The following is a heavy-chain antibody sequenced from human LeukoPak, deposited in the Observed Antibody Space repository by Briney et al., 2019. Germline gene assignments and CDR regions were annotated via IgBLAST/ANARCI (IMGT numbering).Heavy chain of an antibody. V-gene: IGHV3-48*01. J-gene: IGHJ4*02. CDR1: GFTFSSYS. CDR3: AREAGGWVLLDYFDY. Sequence: GGSLRLSCAASGFTFSSYSMNWVRQAPGKRLEWVSYISSSSSTIYYADSVKGRFTISRDNAKNSLYLQMNSLRAEDTAVYYCAREAGGWVLLDYFDYWGQGTLVTVSS. D-gene: IGHD2-21*02. CDR2: ISSSSSTI.